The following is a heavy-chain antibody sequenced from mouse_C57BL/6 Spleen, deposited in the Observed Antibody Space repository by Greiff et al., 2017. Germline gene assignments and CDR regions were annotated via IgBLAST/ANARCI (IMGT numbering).Heavy chain of an antibody. CDR3: ARRDYYGNYGEFAY. V-gene: IGHV1-55*01. D-gene: IGHD2-1*01. J-gene: IGHJ3*01. Sequence: VQLQQPGAELVKPGASVKMSCKASGYTFTSYWITWVKQRPGQGLEWIGDIYPGSGSTNYNEKFKSKATLTVDTSSSTAYMQLSSLTSEDSAVYYFARRDYYGNYGEFAYWGQGTLVTVSA. CDR2: IYPGSGST. CDR1: GYTFTSYW.